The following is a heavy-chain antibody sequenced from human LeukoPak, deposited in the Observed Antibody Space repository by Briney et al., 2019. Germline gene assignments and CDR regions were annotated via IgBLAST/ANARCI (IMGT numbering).Heavy chain of an antibody. CDR1: GLTFSSYE. CDR2: ISSSGSTI. J-gene: IGHJ4*02. CDR3: AILPKGYCSGGSCYFDY. D-gene: IGHD2-15*01. Sequence: GGSLRLSCAASGLTFSSYEMNWVRQAPGKGLEWVSYISSSGSTIYYADSVKGRFTISRDNAKNSLYLQMNSLRAEDTAVYYCAILPKGYCSGGSCYFDYWGQGTLVTVSS. V-gene: IGHV3-48*03.